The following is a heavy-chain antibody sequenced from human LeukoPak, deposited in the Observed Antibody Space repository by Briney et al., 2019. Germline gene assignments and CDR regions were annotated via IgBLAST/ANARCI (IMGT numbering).Heavy chain of an antibody. V-gene: IGHV3-53*01. D-gene: IGHD3-16*02. J-gene: IGHJ3*02. CDR3: ARVPAGVIGMKDAFDI. Sequence: GGSVRLSCAASGFTVSSNYMSWIRQAPGKGLEWVSVIYSGGSTSYAASSEGGFTSSRHNAKNSLNLQLNRQRAEDTAVYYCARVPAGVIGMKDAFDIWGRETMVTVSS. CDR2: IYSGGST. CDR1: GFTVSSNY.